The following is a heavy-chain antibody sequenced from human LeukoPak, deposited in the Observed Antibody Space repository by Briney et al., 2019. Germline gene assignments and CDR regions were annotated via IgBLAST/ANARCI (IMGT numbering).Heavy chain of an antibody. J-gene: IGHJ3*02. D-gene: IGHD2-21*01. V-gene: IGHV1-69*05. CDR3: ARGQRSYCGGDCYSTDAFDI. CDR2: IIPIFGTA. Sequence: SVKVSCKASGGTFSSYAISWVRQAPGQGLEWMGGIIPIFGTANYAQKFQGRVTITTDESTSTAYMELSSLRSEDTAVYYCARGQRSYCGGDCYSTDAFDIWGQGTMVTVSS. CDR1: GGTFSSYA.